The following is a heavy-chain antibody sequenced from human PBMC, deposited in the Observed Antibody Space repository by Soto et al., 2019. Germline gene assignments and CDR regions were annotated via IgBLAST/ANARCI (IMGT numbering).Heavy chain of an antibody. CDR3: XXXXXXXXXXXXYSDY. CDR2: ISSSSSYI. CDR1: GFTFSSYS. D-gene: IGHD2-15*01. J-gene: IGHJ4*02. V-gene: IGHV3-21*01. Sequence: EVQLVESGGGLVKPGGSLRLSCAASGFTFSSYSMNWVRQAPGXXXXXXSSISSSSSYIYYADSVKGRFTISRDNAKXXXXXXXXXXXXXXXXXXXXXXXXXXXXXXXXYSDYWGQGTLVTVSS.